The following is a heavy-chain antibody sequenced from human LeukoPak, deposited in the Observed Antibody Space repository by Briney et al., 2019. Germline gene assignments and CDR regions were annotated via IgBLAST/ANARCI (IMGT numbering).Heavy chain of an antibody. V-gene: IGHV4-61*02. J-gene: IGHJ6*03. CDR2: IYTSGST. CDR3: ARIYYYYYYMDV. Sequence: SETLSLTCTVSAGSISSGSYYWSWIRQPAGKGLEWIGRIYTSGSTNYNPSLKSRVTISVDTSKNQFSLKLSSVTAADTAVYYCARIYYYYYYMDVWGKGTTVTLSS. CDR1: AGSISSGSYY.